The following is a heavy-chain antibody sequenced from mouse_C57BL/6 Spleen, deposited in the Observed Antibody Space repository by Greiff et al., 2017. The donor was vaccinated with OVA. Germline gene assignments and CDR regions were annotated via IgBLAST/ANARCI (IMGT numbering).Heavy chain of an antibody. D-gene: IGHD1-1*01. V-gene: IGHV1-52*01. CDR2: IDPSDSET. CDR3: ARSSDYYGSSYAFAY. CDR1: GYTFTSYW. Sequence: VQLQQPGAELVRPGSSVKLSCKASGYTFTSYWMHWVKQRPIQGLEWIGNIDPSDSETHYNQKFKDKATLTVDKSSSTAYMQLRSLTSEDSAVYYCARSSDYYGSSYAFAYWGQGTLVTVSA. J-gene: IGHJ3*01.